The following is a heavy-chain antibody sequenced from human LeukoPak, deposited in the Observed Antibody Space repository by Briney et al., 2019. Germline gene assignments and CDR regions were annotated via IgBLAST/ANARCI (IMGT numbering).Heavy chain of an antibody. D-gene: IGHD4-17*01. CDR2: ISYDGSNK. CDR1: GFTFSSYA. J-gene: IGHJ4*02. CDR3: ASHSGYGDYTTMRY. V-gene: IGHV3-30-3*01. Sequence: PGGSLRLSCAASGFTFSSYAMHWVRQAPGKGLEWVAVISYDGSNKYYADSVKGRFTISRDNSKNTLYLQMNSLRAEDTAVYYCASHSGYGDYTTMRYWGQGTLVTVSS.